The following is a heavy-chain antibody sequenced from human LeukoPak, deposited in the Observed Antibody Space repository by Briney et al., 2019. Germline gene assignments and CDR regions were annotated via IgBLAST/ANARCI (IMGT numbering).Heavy chain of an antibody. J-gene: IGHJ3*02. V-gene: IGHV5-51*01. CDR3: ARRNPMTQDAFDI. CDR1: GYSFITYW. CDR2: IYPGDSDT. D-gene: IGHD2-21*02. Sequence: HGESLKISCKGSGYSFITYWIGWVRQMPGKGLEWMGIIYPGDSDTRYSPSFQGQVTISADKSISTAFLQWNSLKASDTAMYYCARRNPMTQDAFDIWGQGTMVTVSS.